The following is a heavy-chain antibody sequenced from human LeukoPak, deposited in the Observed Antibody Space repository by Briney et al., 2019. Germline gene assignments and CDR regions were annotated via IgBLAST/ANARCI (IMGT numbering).Heavy chain of an antibody. J-gene: IGHJ4*02. D-gene: IGHD4-11*01. CDR1: GYSFTGYY. Sequence: ASVKVPCKASGYSFTGYYMHWVRQAPGQGLEWMGWVNPNSGGTTYAQKFQGRVTMTRDTSISTAYMELSRLRSDDTAVYYCAREGYSSYWGQGTLVTVSS. CDR2: VNPNSGGT. V-gene: IGHV1-2*02. CDR3: AREGYSSY.